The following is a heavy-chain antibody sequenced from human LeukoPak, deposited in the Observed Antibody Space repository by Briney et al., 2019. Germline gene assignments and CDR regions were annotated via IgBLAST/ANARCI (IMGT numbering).Heavy chain of an antibody. Sequence: QPGGSLTLSCAASGFTLTNYAMNWVRRAPGKGREWVSTVPGSDATTYYADAGQGRFTCSRDNSKNTLYLQMGSLRADDTAVYYCAEGIRDYTSSISSTFFDIWGQGTMVTVSS. J-gene: IGHJ3*02. CDR2: VPGSDATT. D-gene: IGHD6-13*01. V-gene: IGHV3-23*01. CDR3: AEGIRDYTSSISSTFFDI. CDR1: GFTLTNYA.